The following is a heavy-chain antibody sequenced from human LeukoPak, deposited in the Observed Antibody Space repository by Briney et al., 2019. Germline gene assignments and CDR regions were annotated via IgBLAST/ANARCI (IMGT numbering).Heavy chain of an antibody. V-gene: IGHV3-74*01. CDR3: ARVSEYQGDYFDY. D-gene: IGHD2-2*01. CDR2: INTDGSST. Sequence: PGGSLGLSCAASGFTFSSYWMHWVRQAPGEGLVWVSRINTDGSSTSYADSVKGRFTISRDNAKNTLYLQMNSLRAEDMAVYYCARVSEYQGDYFDYWGQGTLVTVSS. CDR1: GFTFSSYW. J-gene: IGHJ4*02.